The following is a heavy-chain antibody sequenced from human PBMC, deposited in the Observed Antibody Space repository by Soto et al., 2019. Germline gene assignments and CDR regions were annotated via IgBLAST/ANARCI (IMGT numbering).Heavy chain of an antibody. CDR1: GFTFSSYA. D-gene: IGHD1-26*01. J-gene: IGHJ4*02. V-gene: IGHV3-23*01. CDR3: ARLTEWVKSYVY. Sequence: GGSLRLSCAASGFTFSSYAMSWVRQAPGKGLEWVSAIGGSGGSTYYADSVRGRFTISRDNAKNSLFLQMNSLSAEDTAVYDCARLTEWVKSYVYWGQGPPVTVSS. CDR2: IGGSGGST.